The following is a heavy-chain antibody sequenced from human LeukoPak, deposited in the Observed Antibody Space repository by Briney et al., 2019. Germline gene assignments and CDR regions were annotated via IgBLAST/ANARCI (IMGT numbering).Heavy chain of an antibody. CDR1: GFSFSGYR. CDR3: AKGDTAMVTGPYYYYYYGMDV. J-gene: IGHJ6*02. Sequence: PGGSLRLSCAASGFSFSGYRMNWVRQAPGKGLEWVSAISGSGGSTYYADSVKGRFTISRDNSKNTLYLQMNSLRAEDTAVYYCAKGDTAMVTGPYYYYYYGMDVWGQGTTVTVSS. V-gene: IGHV3-23*01. D-gene: IGHD5-18*01. CDR2: ISGSGGST.